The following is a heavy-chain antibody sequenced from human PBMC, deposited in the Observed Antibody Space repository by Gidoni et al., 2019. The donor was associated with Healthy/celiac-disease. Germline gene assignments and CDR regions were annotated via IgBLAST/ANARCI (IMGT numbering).Heavy chain of an antibody. CDR3: ARDPVGALNWFDP. J-gene: IGHJ5*02. CDR1: GGSISSSSYY. V-gene: IGHV4-39*07. Sequence: QLQLQESGPGLVKPSETLSLTCTGSGGSISSSSYYWGWIRQPPGKGLEWIGSIYYSGSTYYNPSLKSRVTISVDTSKNQFSLKLSSVTAADTAVYYCARDPVGALNWFDPWGQGTLVTVSS. CDR2: IYYSGST. D-gene: IGHD1-26*01.